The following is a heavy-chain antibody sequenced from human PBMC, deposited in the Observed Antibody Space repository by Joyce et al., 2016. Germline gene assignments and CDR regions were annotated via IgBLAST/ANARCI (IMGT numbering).Heavy chain of an antibody. D-gene: IGHD2-21*01. CDR1: GYSISRGYY. V-gene: IGHV4-38-2*01. J-gene: IGHJ4*02. CDR2: FCRTVTP. Sequence: QVQLQESGTGLVKPSETLSLTCAVSGYSISRGYYWVWIRRPPGKRLEWIVSFCRTVTPYYNPSLESRVTVSLDTSNDQFSLNLSSVTAADTAIYYCARAPAPTYYFDFWGQGTLVTVSS. CDR3: ARAPAPTYYFDF.